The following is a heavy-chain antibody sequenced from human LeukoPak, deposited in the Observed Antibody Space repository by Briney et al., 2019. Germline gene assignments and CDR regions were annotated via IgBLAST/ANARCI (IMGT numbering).Heavy chain of an antibody. Sequence: GGSLRLSCAASGFTFSTYWMAWVRQAPGERLEWVANIKQDGSEAYYADSVSGRFTVSRDNAKNSLYLQMNSLRDEDSAVYYCARERYCGGDCYSFYYYGMDVWGQGTAVTVSS. J-gene: IGHJ6*02. V-gene: IGHV3-7*01. D-gene: IGHD2-21*02. CDR1: GFTFSTYW. CDR2: IKQDGSEA. CDR3: ARERYCGGDCYSFYYYGMDV.